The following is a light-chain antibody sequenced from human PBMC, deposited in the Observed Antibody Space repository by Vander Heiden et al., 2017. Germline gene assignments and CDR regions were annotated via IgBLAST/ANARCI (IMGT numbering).Light chain of an antibody. CDR2: DVS. CDR3: CSYAGSYSYV. Sequence: QSALPQPRSVSGSPGQSVTISCPGTSSDVGGYNYVSWYQQHPDKAPKVMIHDVSERPSGVPDRFSGSKSGNTASLTISGLQAEDEADYYCCSYAGSYSYVFGSGTKVTVL. J-gene: IGLJ1*01. V-gene: IGLV2-11*01. CDR1: SSDVGGYNY.